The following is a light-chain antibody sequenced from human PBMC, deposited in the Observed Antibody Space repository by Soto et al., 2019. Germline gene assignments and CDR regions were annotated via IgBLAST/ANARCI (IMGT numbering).Light chain of an antibody. CDR1: QSLVYSDGNTY. Sequence: LTQSPLLLPVTHGQPASIPSRSSQSLVYSDGNTYLNWYLQKPGQSPQLLIYLGSNRASGVPDRFSGSGSGTDFTLKISRVEAEDVGVYYCMQALQTPAFGQGTKVDIK. CDR2: LGS. CDR3: MQALQTPA. J-gene: IGKJ1*01. V-gene: IGKV2-28*01.